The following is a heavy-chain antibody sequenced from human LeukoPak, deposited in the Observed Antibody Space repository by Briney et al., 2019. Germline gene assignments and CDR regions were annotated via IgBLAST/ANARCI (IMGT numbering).Heavy chain of an antibody. CDR3: ARGYYYGSGSYYYSYYYGMDV. CDR1: GGSVSSGSYY. J-gene: IGHJ6*04. D-gene: IGHD3-10*01. V-gene: IGHV4-61*01. Sequence: PSETLSLTCTVSGGSVSSGSYYWSWIRQPPGKGLEWIGYIYYSGSTNYNPSLKSRVTISVDTSKNQFSLKLSSETAADTAVYYCARGYYYGSGSYYYSYYYGMDVWGKGTTVTVSS. CDR2: IYYSGST.